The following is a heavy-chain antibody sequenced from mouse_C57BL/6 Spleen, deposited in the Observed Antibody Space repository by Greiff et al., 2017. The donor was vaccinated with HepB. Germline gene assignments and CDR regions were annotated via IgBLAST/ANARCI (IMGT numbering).Heavy chain of an antibody. Sequence: VQLQQSGAELVRPGASVTLSCKASGYTFTDYEMHWVKQTPVHGLEWIGAIDPETGGTAYNQKFKGKAILTADKSSSTAYMELRSLTSEDSAVYYCTRYPPSYDYDGDYWGQGTTLTVSS. CDR1: GYTFTDYE. V-gene: IGHV1-15*01. J-gene: IGHJ2*01. CDR2: IDPETGGT. D-gene: IGHD2-4*01. CDR3: TRYPPSYDYDGDY.